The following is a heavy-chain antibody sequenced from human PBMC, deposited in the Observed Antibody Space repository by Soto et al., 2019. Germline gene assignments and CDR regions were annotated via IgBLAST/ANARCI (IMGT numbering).Heavy chain of an antibody. Sequence: SETLSLTCAVYGGSFSGYYWSWIRQPPGKGLEWIGEINHSGSTNYNPSLKSRVTISVDTSKNQFSLKLSSVTAADTAVYYCARGNYYDSSGYYYVSWFDPWRQGTLVTVSS. CDR2: INHSGST. CDR1: GGSFSGYY. V-gene: IGHV4-34*01. J-gene: IGHJ5*02. D-gene: IGHD3-22*01. CDR3: ARGNYYDSSGYYYVSWFDP.